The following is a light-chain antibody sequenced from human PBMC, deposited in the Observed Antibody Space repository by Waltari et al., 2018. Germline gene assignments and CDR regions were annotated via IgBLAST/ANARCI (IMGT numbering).Light chain of an antibody. CDR2: KTS. J-gene: IGKJ2*01. Sequence: DIQMPQSPSSLSASVGARVTITCRASQDISSWLAWYQQKPGKAPNLLIYKTSNLQSGVPSRFSGSGSGTDFTLTISSLQPEDFATYYCQQYNSSPLNFGQGTKLEI. CDR3: QQYNSSPLN. CDR1: QDISSW. V-gene: IGKV1-12*01.